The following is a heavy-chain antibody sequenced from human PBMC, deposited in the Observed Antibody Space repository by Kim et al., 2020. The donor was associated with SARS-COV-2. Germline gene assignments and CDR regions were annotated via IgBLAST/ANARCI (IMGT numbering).Heavy chain of an antibody. J-gene: IGHJ6*04. V-gene: IGHV3-23*01. CDR2: ISGSGDNDNT. Sequence: GGSLRLSCAASGFTFSSYAMTWVRQAPGKGLEWVSVISGSGDNDNTYYADSVKGRFTISRDNSKNTLYLQMNSLRAEDTAVYYCAKGSSSSAYKCLDVWGKGTTVTVYS. CDR1: GFTFSSYA. D-gene: IGHD6-6*01. CDR3: AKGSSSSAYKCLDV.